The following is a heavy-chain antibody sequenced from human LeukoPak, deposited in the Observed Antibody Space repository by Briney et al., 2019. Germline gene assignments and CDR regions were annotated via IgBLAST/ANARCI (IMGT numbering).Heavy chain of an antibody. Sequence: SETLSLTCAVYGGSFSGYYWSWIRQPPGKGLEWIGEINHSGFTNYNPSLKSRVTISVDTSKNQFSLRLSSVTAADTAVHYCARAGSFGDYDAFDIWGQGTMVTVSS. J-gene: IGHJ3*02. CDR2: INHSGFT. D-gene: IGHD4-17*01. CDR1: GGSFSGYY. V-gene: IGHV4-34*01. CDR3: ARAGSFGDYDAFDI.